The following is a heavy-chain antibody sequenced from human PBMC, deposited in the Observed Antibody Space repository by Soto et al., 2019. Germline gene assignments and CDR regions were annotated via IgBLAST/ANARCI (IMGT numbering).Heavy chain of an antibody. J-gene: IGHJ4*02. CDR2: IRSKANSYAT. Sequence: GGSLRLSCAASGFTFSGSAMHWVRQASGKGLEWVGRIRSKANSYATAYAASVKGRFTISRDDSKNTAYLQMNSLKTEDTAVYYCNSHLADTVKGGDYWGQGTLVTVSS. CDR1: GFTFSGSA. V-gene: IGHV3-73*01. CDR3: NSHLADTVKGGDY. D-gene: IGHD4-4*01.